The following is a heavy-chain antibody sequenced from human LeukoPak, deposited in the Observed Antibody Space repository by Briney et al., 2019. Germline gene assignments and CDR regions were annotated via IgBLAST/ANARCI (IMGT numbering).Heavy chain of an antibody. CDR2: ISSSGSTI. Sequence: GGSLRLSCAVSGIIFSSYSMNWVRQAPGKGLEWVSYISSSGSTIYYADSVKGRFTISRDNAKNSLYLQMNSLRAEDTAVYYCARQGTQTVVTTDDGMDVWGQGTTVTVSS. CDR1: GIIFSSYS. CDR3: ARQGTQTVVTTDDGMDV. D-gene: IGHD4-23*01. V-gene: IGHV3-48*01. J-gene: IGHJ6*02.